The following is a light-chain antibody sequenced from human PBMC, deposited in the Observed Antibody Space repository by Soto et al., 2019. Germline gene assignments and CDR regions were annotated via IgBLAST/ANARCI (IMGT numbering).Light chain of an antibody. CDR2: DVS. J-gene: IGLJ1*01. CDR1: SSDVGGYNY. Sequence: QSALTQPASVSGSPGQSITISCTGTSSDVGGYNYVSWYQQHPGKAPKLMIYDVSNRPSGVSNRFSGSKSGNTASLTISGLQAEYEADYYCSSYTSSSTKVFGTGTKLTV. CDR3: SSYTSSSTKV. V-gene: IGLV2-14*01.